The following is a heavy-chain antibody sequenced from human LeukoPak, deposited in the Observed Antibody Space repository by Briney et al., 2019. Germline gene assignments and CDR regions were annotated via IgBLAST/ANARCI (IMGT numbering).Heavy chain of an antibody. J-gene: IGHJ4*02. V-gene: IGHV3-23*01. CDR2: ISISGETT. D-gene: IGHD3-10*01. Sequence: GGSLRLSCEVSGFTFDKSAMSWVRQAPGKGLEYVSGISISGETTYCADSVQGRFTISRDNSRNTVYLQMYSLRVEDTAVYYCAKEEVPNDYWGQGTLVTVSS. CDR1: GFTFDKSA. CDR3: AKEEVPNDY.